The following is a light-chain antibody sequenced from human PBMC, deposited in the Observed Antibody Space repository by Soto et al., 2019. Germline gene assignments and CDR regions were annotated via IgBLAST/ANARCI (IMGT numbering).Light chain of an antibody. CDR1: QSVSSSY. Sequence: ESVLTQSPGTLSLSPGERATLSCRASQSVSSSYLAWYQQKPGQAPRLLIYGASSRPTGIPDRFSGSGSGTDFNLTISRLEPEDFAVNYCQQYGSSPDTFGHGTKLAIK. CDR2: GAS. J-gene: IGKJ2*01. V-gene: IGKV3-20*01. CDR3: QQYGSSPDT.